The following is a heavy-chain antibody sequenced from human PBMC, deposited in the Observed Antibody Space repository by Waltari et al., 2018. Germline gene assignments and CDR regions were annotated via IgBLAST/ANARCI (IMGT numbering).Heavy chain of an antibody. CDR3: ARVQEWELRFDY. CDR2: TYDSGST. V-gene: IGHV4-59*01. J-gene: IGHJ4*02. D-gene: IGHD1-26*01. Sequence: QVQLQESGPGLVKPSETLSLTCTVSGGSISSYYWSWIRQAPGKGLEWIGYTYDSGSTSYSPSHRSRVTSSVSTSKNQFSLKLGSVTAADTAVYYYARVQEWELRFDYWGQGTLVTVSS. CDR1: GGSISSYY.